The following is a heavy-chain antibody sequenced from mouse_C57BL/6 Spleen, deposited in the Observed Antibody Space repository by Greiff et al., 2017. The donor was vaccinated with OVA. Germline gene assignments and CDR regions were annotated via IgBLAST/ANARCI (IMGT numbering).Heavy chain of an antibody. CDR2: IYPGSGST. D-gene: IGHD2-13*01. J-gene: IGHJ4*01. CDR1: GYTFTSYW. CDR3: ARGDYYYAMDY. Sequence: SGAELVKPGASVKMSCKASGYTFTSYWITWVKQRPGQGLEWIGDIYPGSGSTNYNEKFKSKATLTVDTSSSTAYMQLSSLTSEDSAVYYCARGDYYYAMDYWGQGTSVTVSS. V-gene: IGHV1-55*01.